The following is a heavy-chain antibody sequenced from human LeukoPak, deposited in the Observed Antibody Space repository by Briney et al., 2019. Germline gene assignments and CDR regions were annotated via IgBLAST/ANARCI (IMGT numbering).Heavy chain of an antibody. J-gene: IGHJ4*02. CDR1: GFTFSSYS. V-gene: IGHV3-48*04. D-gene: IGHD3-22*01. CDR2: ISSSSSTI. Sequence: GGSLRLSCAASGFTFSSYSMNWVRQAPGKGLEWVSYISSSSSTIYYADSVKGRFTISRDNAKNSLYLQMNSLRAEDTAVYYCARDSTYYYDSSGYLGYGYWGQGTLVTVSS. CDR3: ARDSTYYYDSSGYLGYGY.